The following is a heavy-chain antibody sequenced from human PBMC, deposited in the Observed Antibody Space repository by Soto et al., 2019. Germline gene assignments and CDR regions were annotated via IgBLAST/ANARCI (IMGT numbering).Heavy chain of an antibody. J-gene: IGHJ4*02. D-gene: IGHD3-16*01. V-gene: IGHV4-59*08. CDR3: ARLRLGAAMYYFDY. CDR2: IYYSGST. CDR1: CGSISSDY. Sequence: SETLSLTCTVSCGSISSDYWSWIRQPPGKGLEWIGYIYYSGSTNYNPSLKSRVTISVDTSKNQFSLKLSSVTAADTAVYYCARLRLGAAMYYFDYWGQGTLVTVSP.